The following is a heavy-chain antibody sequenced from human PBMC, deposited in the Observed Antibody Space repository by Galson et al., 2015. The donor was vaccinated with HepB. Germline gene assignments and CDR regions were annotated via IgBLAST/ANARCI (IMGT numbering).Heavy chain of an antibody. V-gene: IGHV4-59*01. Sequence: SETLSLTCTVSGGSISSYYWSWIRQPPGKGLEWIGYIYYSGSTNYNPSLKSRVTISVDTSKNQFSLKLSSVTAADTAVYYCAQYYGSDRRFNDYYMDVWGKGTTVTVSS. D-gene: IGHD3-10*01. J-gene: IGHJ6*03. CDR3: AQYYGSDRRFNDYYMDV. CDR1: GGSISSYY. CDR2: IYYSGST.